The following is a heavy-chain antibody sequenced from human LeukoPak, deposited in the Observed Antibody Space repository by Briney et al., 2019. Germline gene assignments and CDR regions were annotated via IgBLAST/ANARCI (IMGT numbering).Heavy chain of an antibody. CDR3: ARDDLYSSGWSPTFDP. D-gene: IGHD6-19*01. Sequence: PSETLSLTCTVSGYSISSGYYWGWIRQPPGKGLELIGSIYHSGSTYYNPSLKSRVTISVDTSKNQFSLKLSSVTAADTAVYYCARDDLYSSGWSPTFDPWGQGTLVTVSS. V-gene: IGHV4-38-2*02. J-gene: IGHJ5*02. CDR2: IYHSGST. CDR1: GYSISSGYY.